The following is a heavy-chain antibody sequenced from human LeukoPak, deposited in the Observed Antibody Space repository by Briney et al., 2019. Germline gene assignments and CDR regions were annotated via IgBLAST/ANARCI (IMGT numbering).Heavy chain of an antibody. V-gene: IGHV4-39*01. Sequence: KTSETLSLTCTVSGGSISSSSYYWGWIRQPPGKGLEWIGSIYYSGSTYYNPSLKSRVTISVDTSKNQFSLKLSSVTAADTAVYYSASPMVRGVIGPYFDYWGQGTLVTVSS. CDR2: IYYSGST. D-gene: IGHD3-10*01. J-gene: IGHJ4*02. CDR3: ASPMVRGVIGPYFDY. CDR1: GGSISSSSYY.